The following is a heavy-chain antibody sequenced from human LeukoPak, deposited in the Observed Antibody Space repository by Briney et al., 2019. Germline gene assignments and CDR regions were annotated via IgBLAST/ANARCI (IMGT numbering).Heavy chain of an antibody. CDR3: AKDSSGYYPTLSDY. D-gene: IGHD3-22*01. J-gene: IGHJ4*02. Sequence: GGSLRLSSAASGFTFSTYAMSWVRQAPGKGLEWVSAISGSGDSTYYADSVKGRFTISRDNSKNTLYLQMNSLRVEDTALYYCAKDSSGYYPTLSDYWGQGTLVTVSS. CDR1: GFTFSTYA. CDR2: ISGSGDST. V-gene: IGHV3-23*01.